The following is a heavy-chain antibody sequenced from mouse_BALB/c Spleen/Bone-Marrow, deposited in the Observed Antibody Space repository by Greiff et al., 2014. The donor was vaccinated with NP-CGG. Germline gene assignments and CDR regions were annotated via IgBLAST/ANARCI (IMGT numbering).Heavy chain of an antibody. CDR3: ARGGNWEDFDY. CDR2: ISSGSSTI. D-gene: IGHD4-1*01. CDR1: GFTFSSFG. Sequence: DVMLVESGGGLVQPGGSRKLSCAASGFTFSSFGMHWVRQAPERWLEWVAYISSGSSTIFYADTVKGRFTISRDNPKNTLFLQMTSLRSEDTAMYYCARGGNWEDFDYWGQGTTLTVSS. J-gene: IGHJ2*01. V-gene: IGHV5-17*02.